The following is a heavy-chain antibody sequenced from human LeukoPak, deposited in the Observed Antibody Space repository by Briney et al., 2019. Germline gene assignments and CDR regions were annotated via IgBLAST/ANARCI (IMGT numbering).Heavy chain of an antibody. CDR3: ARDGRIAAGETRMLDF. D-gene: IGHD6-13*01. CDR2: ISISATTM. J-gene: IGHJ4*02. Sequence: PGGSLRLSCAASGFTFSGYEMNWVRQAPGKGLEWVPYISISATTMYYADSVKGRFTISRDNSKTSLYLQMSSLRAEDTAVYYCARDGRIAAGETRMLDFWGQGTLVTVAS. V-gene: IGHV3-48*03. CDR1: GFTFSGYE.